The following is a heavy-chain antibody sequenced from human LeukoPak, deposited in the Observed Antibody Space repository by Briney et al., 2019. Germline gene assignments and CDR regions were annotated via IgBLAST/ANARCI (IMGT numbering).Heavy chain of an antibody. V-gene: IGHV4-59*01. CDR1: GGSISSYY. Sequence: PSETLSLTCTVSGGSISSYYWSWIRQPPGKGLEWIGYIYYSGSTNYNPSLKSRVTISVDTSKNQFSLKLSSVTAADTAVYYCARVGSSRRYYYYMDVWGKGTTVTVSS. CDR3: ARVGSSRRYYYYMDV. J-gene: IGHJ6*03. D-gene: IGHD6-13*01. CDR2: IYYSGST.